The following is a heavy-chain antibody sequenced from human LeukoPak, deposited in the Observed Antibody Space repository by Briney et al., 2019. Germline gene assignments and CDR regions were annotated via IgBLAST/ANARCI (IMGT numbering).Heavy chain of an antibody. V-gene: IGHV4-39*07. J-gene: IGHJ4*02. Sequence: SETLSLTCTVSGGSISSYYWSWIRQPPGKGLEWIGSIYYSGSTYYNPSLKSRVTISVDTSKNQFSLKLSSVTAADTAVYYCARAAYYDFWSGIAYDYWGQGTLVTVSS. CDR1: GGSISSYY. CDR2: IYYSGST. D-gene: IGHD3-3*01. CDR3: ARAAYYDFWSGIAYDY.